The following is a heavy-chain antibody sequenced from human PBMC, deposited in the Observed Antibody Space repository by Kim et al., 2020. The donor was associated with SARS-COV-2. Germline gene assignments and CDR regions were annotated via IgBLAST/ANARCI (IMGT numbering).Heavy chain of an antibody. CDR3: APSGGRGGLNV. Sequence: GGSLRLSCAASGFTSSNYWMSWVRQAPGKGLEWVANIKGDGSERYYVDSVKGRFTISRDNAKNSLFLQLNSLRAEDTAIYYCAPSGGRGGLNVWGQGTTVTGSS. CDR1: GFTSSNYW. D-gene: IGHD5-12*01. CDR2: IKGDGSER. V-gene: IGHV3-7*03. J-gene: IGHJ6*02.